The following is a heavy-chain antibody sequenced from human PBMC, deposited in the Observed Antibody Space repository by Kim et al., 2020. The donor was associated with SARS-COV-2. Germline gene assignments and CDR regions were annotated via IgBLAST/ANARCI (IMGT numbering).Heavy chain of an antibody. J-gene: IGHJ3*02. CDR3: AKDDKADYDILTGYVAFDI. CDR2: ISGSGGST. V-gene: IGHV3-23*01. D-gene: IGHD3-9*01. Sequence: GGSLRLSCAASGFTFSSYAMSWVRQAPGKGLEWVSAISGSGGSTYYADSVKGRFTISRDNSKNTLYLQMNSLRAEDTAVYYCAKDDKADYDILTGYVAFDIWGQGTMVTVSS. CDR1: GFTFSSYA.